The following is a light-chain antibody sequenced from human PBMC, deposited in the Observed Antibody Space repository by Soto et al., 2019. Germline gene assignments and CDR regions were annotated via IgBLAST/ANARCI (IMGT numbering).Light chain of an antibody. Sequence: EIVLTQSPGTLSLSPGERATLSCRASQSVISNYFSWFLQKPGQAPRLLIYGISSRATGIPDRFSGSGSGTGFTLTISGLEPEDFAVYYCHQYGSTPRTFGQGTKLEIK. CDR3: HQYGSTPRT. V-gene: IGKV3-20*01. J-gene: IGKJ2*01. CDR1: QSVISNY. CDR2: GIS.